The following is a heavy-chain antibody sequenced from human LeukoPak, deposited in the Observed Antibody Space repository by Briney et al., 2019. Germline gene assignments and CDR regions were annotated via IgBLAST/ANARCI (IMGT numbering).Heavy chain of an antibody. D-gene: IGHD5-18*01. CDR3: ATSRSGYSYGEFDY. CDR2: IYYSGST. J-gene: IGHJ4*02. CDR1: GGSISSYY. V-gene: IGHV4-59*01. Sequence: SETLSLTCTVSGGSISSYYWSWIRQPPGKGLEWIGYIYYSGSTNYNPSLKSRVTISVDTSKNQFSLKLSSVTAADTAVYYCATSRSGYSYGEFDYWGQGTLVTVSS.